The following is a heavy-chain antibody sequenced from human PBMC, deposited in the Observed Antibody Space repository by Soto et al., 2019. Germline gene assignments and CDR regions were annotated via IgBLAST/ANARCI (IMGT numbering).Heavy chain of an antibody. CDR1: GFSLSTYDMG. D-gene: IGHD4-17*01. J-gene: IGHJ4*02. Sequence: QITLKESGPTLVRPAQTLTLTCDFSGFSLSTYDMGVAWIRQPPGQALEWLALIYWDDDKIYSPSLKDRLAISKDTSSKQVVMTITSMDPAETATYLCAHAGDYAMLTFDNWGPGTLGTVAS. CDR3: AHAGDYAMLTFDN. CDR2: IYWDDDK. V-gene: IGHV2-5*02.